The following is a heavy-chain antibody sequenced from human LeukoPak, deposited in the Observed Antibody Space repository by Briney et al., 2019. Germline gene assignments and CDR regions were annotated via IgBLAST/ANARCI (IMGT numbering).Heavy chain of an antibody. CDR3: ATALRYGSGSPDI. CDR2: FDPEGGET. CDR1: GYTLTELS. V-gene: IGHV1-24*01. Sequence: ASVKVSCKVSGYTLTELSMHWVRQAPGKGLEWMGGFDPEGGETIYAQKFQGRVTMTEDTSTDTAYMELSSLRSEDAAVYYCATALRYGSGSPDIWGQGSMVTVSS. J-gene: IGHJ3*02. D-gene: IGHD3-10*01.